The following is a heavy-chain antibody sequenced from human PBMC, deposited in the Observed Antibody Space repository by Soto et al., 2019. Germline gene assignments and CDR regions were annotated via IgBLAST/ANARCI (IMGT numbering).Heavy chain of an antibody. Sequence: GGSLRLSCAASGFTFSSYAMSWVRQAPGKGLEWVSAISGRGGSTYYADSVEGRFTIARDNSKNTLYLEMNSLRAEDKAKYYCANLLPENSSGPPQRYYFDYWGQGTLVTVSS. D-gene: IGHD6-25*01. CDR2: ISGRGGST. J-gene: IGHJ4*02. CDR3: ANLLPENSSGPPQRYYFDY. V-gene: IGHV3-23*01. CDR1: GFTFSSYA.